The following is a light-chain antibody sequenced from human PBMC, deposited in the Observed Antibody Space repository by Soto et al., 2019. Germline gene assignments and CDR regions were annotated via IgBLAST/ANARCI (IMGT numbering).Light chain of an antibody. J-gene: IGKJ5*01. V-gene: IGKV1-9*01. CDR2: AAF. CDR1: QGIGTY. CDR3: QQVNSYPQT. Sequence: IQLTQYPSSLSASVGDRVTISCRASQGIGTYLAWYQQKPGKAPKLLIYAAFTLHSGVPARFSGSRSGTDFTLTISSLQPEDFATYYCQQVNSYPQTFGQGTRLEIK.